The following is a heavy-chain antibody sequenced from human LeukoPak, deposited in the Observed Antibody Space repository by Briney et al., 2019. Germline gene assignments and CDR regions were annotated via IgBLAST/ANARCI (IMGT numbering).Heavy chain of an antibody. CDR3: ARRPEGLYGSGSYYNWFDP. D-gene: IGHD3-10*01. J-gene: IGHJ5*02. CDR1: GYTFTSYG. CDR2: IIPSFCTA. Sequence: SVKVSCKASGYTFTSYGISWVRQAPGQGLEWMGGIIPSFCTANYAQKFQGRVTITTDESTSTAYMELSSLSSEDTAVYYCARRPEGLYGSGSYYNWFDPWGQGTLVTVSS. V-gene: IGHV1-69*05.